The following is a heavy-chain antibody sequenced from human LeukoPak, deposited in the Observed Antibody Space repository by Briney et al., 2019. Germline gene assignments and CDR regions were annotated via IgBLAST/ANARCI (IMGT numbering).Heavy chain of an antibody. Sequence: SQTLSLTSTISGDSVSSNTAAWNWVRQSPSRGLEWLGRTYYRSKWYYDYAFSVKSRITINPDTSKNLFSLQLNSVTPEDTAVYYCARDPGYYYAMDVWGQGTTVTVSS. D-gene: IGHD2-15*01. CDR2: TYYRSKWYY. CDR3: ARDPGYYYAMDV. J-gene: IGHJ6*02. V-gene: IGHV6-1*01. CDR1: GDSVSSNTAA.